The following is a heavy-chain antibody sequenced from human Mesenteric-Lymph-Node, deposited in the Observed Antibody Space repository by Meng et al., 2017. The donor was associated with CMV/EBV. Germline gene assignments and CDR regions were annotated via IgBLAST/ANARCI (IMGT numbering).Heavy chain of an antibody. J-gene: IGHJ6*02. V-gene: IGHV3-13*01. CDR1: GFTFSSYD. CDR3: ARASSKVYYYYGMDV. CDR2: IGTAGDT. Sequence: GGSLRLSCAASGFTFSSYDMHWVRQATGKGLEWVSAIGTAGDTYYPGSVKGRFTISRENAKNSLYLQMNSLRAGDTAVYYCARASSKVYYYYGMDVWGQGTTVTVSS. D-gene: IGHD6-6*01.